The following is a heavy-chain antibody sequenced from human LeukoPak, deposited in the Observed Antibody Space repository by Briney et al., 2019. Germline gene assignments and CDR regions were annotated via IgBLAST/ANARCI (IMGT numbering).Heavy chain of an antibody. CDR1: GFTFSSYS. Sequence: PGGSLRLSCAASGFTFSSYSMNWVRQAPGKGLEWVSSISSSSSYIYYADSVKGRFTISRDNSKNTLYLQMNSLRAEDTAVYYCAKGVFRPEDWFDPWGQGTLVTVSS. CDR3: AKGVFRPEDWFDP. D-gene: IGHD6-6*01. CDR2: ISSSSSYI. J-gene: IGHJ5*02. V-gene: IGHV3-21*01.